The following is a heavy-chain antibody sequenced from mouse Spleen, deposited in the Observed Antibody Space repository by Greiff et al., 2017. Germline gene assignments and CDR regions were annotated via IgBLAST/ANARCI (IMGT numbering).Heavy chain of an antibody. CDR3: ARTLSSYRYWYFDV. J-gene: IGHJ1*01. CDR2: IWSGGST. CDR1: GFSLTSYG. D-gene: IGHD1-1*01. Sequence: VMLVESGPGLVQPSQSLSITCTVSGFSLTSYGVHWVRQSPGKGLEWLGVIWSGGSTDYNAAFISRLSISKDNSKSQVFFKMNSLQADDTAIYYCARTLSSYRYWYFDVWGAGTTVTVSS. V-gene: IGHV2-4-1*01.